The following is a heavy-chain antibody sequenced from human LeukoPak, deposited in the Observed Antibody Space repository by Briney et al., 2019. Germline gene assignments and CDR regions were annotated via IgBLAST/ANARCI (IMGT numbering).Heavy chain of an antibody. D-gene: IGHD1-26*01. CDR2: IYNGGNT. J-gene: IGHJ4*02. Sequence: SETLSLTCTVSGVSINTYYASWIRQAPGKRLEFIGFIYNGGNTNYNPSLKSRATISVDTSNNQFSLRLTSVTAADTAMYCAAGPWELDFWGQGTLVTVSS. CDR1: GVSINTYY. V-gene: IGHV4-4*09. CDR3: AGPWELDF.